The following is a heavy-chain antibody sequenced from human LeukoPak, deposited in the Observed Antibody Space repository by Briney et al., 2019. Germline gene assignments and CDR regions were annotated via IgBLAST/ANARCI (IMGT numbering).Heavy chain of an antibody. CDR2: ISSSSSYI. CDR1: GFTFSSYS. V-gene: IGHV3-21*01. CDR3: ARGVGYDFWSGYLN. Sequence: GGSLRLSCAASGFTFSSYSMNWVRQAPGKGPEWDSSISSSSSYIYYADSVKGRFTISRDNAKNSLYLQMNSLRAEDTAVYYCARGVGYDFWSGYLNWGQGTLVTVSS. D-gene: IGHD3-3*01. J-gene: IGHJ4*02.